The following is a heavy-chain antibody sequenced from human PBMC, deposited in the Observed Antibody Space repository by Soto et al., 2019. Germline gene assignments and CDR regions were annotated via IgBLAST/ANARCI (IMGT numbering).Heavy chain of an antibody. J-gene: IGHJ6*04. CDR2: ISGSGGST. V-gene: IGHV3-23*01. Sequence: HPGGSLRLSCADSGFTFSSYAMSWVRQAPGKGLEWVSGISGSGGSTYYADSVKGRFTISRDNSKNTLYLQMNSLRAEDTAVYYCAKEVYAATRVMDVWGKGTTVTVSS. D-gene: IGHD2-15*01. CDR3: AKEVYAATRVMDV. CDR1: GFTFSSYA.